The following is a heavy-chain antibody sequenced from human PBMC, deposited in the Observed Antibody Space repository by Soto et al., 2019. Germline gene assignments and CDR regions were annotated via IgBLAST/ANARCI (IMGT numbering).Heavy chain of an antibody. V-gene: IGHV4-39*01. J-gene: IGHJ5*02. D-gene: IGHD2-2*01. CDR3: ARRVGSCSGTSCNGWFDP. Sequence: PSETLSLTCSVSGDSISKTTSYWGWIRQPPGKGLEWIGTIYHSGSTYHNPSLMSRVTLSIDKSKNQFSLKLNSVTAADTAVYYCARRVGSCSGTSCNGWFDPWGQGTLVTVSS. CDR2: IYHSGST. CDR1: GDSISKTTSY.